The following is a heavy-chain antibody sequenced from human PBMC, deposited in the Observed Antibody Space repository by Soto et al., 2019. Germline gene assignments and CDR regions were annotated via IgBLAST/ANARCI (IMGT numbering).Heavy chain of an antibody. CDR1: GGTFSSYA. CDR3: ARDGGRSVRMLRGISFYYYGMDV. Sequence: GASVKVSCKASGGTFSSYAISWVRQAPGQGLEWMGGIIPIFGTANYAQKFQVRVTITADESTSTAYMELSSLTSEDTAVYYCARDGGRSVRMLRGISFYYYGMDVWGQGTTVTVSS. V-gene: IGHV1-69*13. CDR2: IIPIFGTA. J-gene: IGHJ6*02. D-gene: IGHD3-10*01.